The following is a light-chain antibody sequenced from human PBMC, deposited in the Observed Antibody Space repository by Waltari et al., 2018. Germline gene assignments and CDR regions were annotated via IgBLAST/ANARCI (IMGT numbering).Light chain of an antibody. CDR3: QQYYITPLS. J-gene: IGKJ4*01. CDR2: WAS. CDR1: QSVLYSSDNRNY. V-gene: IGKV4-1*01. Sequence: DIVMTQSPDSLAVSLGERATINCKSSQSVLYSSDNRNYLAWYHQKPGKPPNLLIYWASTRESGVPDRVSGSGSGTDFTLTISSLQAEDVAVYYCQQYYITPLSFGGGTKVEIK.